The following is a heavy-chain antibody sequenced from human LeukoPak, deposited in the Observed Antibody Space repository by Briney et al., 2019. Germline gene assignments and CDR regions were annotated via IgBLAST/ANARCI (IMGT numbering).Heavy chain of an antibody. J-gene: IGHJ6*03. Sequence: GRSLRLSCAASGFTFSSYGMHWVRQAPGKGLEWVAVIWYDGSNKYYADSVKGRFTISRDNSKNTLYLQMNSLRAEDTAVYYCAKGNCGGACYSQSHYYDYYMDVWGKGTTVTVSS. CDR1: GFTFSSYG. V-gene: IGHV3-33*06. CDR2: IWYDGSNK. D-gene: IGHD2-21*02. CDR3: AKGNCGGACYSQSHYYDYYMDV.